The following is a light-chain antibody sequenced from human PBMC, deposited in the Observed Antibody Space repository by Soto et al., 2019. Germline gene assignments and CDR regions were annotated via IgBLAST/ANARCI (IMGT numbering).Light chain of an antibody. J-gene: IGKJ4*01. CDR3: QQRSNWLT. V-gene: IGKV3-11*01. CDR2: DAS. Sequence: EIVLTQSPATLSLSPGERATLSCRASQSLSSYLAWYQQKPGQAPRLLIYDASNRATGIPARFSGSGSGTDFTPIISSLEPEDFAVYYCQQRSNWLTFGGGTKVDIK. CDR1: QSLSSY.